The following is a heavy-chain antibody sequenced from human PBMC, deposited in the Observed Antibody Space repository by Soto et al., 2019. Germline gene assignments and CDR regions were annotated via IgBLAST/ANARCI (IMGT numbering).Heavy chain of an antibody. V-gene: IGHV4-30-2*01. CDR2: IYHSGST. Sequence: SQTLRLTCSVADGSSSGGGYSWSCIRQPPGKGLEWIGYIYHSGSTYYNPSLKSRVTISVDRSKNQFSLKLSSVTAADTAVYYCARGGVDYYDSSGYYFSPYYFDYWGQGTLVTVSS. D-gene: IGHD3-22*01. J-gene: IGHJ4*02. CDR1: DGSSSGGGYS. CDR3: ARGGVDYYDSSGYYFSPYYFDY.